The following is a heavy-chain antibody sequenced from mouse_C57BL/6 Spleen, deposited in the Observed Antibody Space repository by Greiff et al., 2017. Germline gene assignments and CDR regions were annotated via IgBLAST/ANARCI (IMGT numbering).Heavy chain of an antibody. CDR1: GFPFSSYT. V-gene: IGHV5-9*01. D-gene: IGHD5-1*01. CDR3: ARPGSNWYFDV. J-gene: IGHJ1*03. CDR2: ISGGGGNP. Sequence: EVKVVESGGGLVKPGGSLKLSCAASGFPFSSYTMSWVRKTPEKRLEWVATISGGGGNPYYPDSVKGRFPISRDNAKNTLYLQMSSLRSEDTALYYCARPGSNWYFDVWGTGTTVTVSS.